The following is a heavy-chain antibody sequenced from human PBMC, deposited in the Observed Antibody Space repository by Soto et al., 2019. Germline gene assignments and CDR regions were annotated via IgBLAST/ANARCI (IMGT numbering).Heavy chain of an antibody. J-gene: IGHJ4*02. CDR3: SRDDSDWFFN. CDR1: GFTFSSYA. V-gene: IGHV3-30-3*01. CDR2: ISYDGSNK. Sequence: GGSLRLSCAASGFTFSSYAMHWARQAPGKGLEWVAVISYDGSNKYYADSVKGRFTISRDNSKNTLYLQMNSLRAEDTAVYYCSRDDSDWFFNWGRGTLVTVSS. D-gene: IGHD3-9*01.